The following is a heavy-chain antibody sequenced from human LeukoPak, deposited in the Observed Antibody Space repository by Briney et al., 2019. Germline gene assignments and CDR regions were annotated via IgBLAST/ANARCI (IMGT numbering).Heavy chain of an antibody. CDR3: ARFAAGGSYYYYMDV. D-gene: IGHD6-25*01. V-gene: IGHV3-48*01. CDR2: IGTSSTTI. J-gene: IGHJ6*03. Sequence: PGGSLRLSCAASGFTFSSYAMNWVRQPPGKGLEWVSNIGTSSTTIYYADSVKGRFTISRDNAKNSLYLQMNSLRADDTAVYYCARFAAGGSYYYYMDVWGKGTTFTVSS. CDR1: GFTFSSYA.